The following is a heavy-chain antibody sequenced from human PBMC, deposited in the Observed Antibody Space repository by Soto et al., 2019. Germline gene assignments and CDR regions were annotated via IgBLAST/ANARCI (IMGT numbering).Heavy chain of an antibody. V-gene: IGHV5-51*01. CDR3: ARRGGRGVWPSHFDY. D-gene: IGHD2-8*01. CDR2: VYPGDSDA. J-gene: IGHJ4*02. CDR1: GYGFTSYW. Sequence: VESLKISCQASGYGFTSYWIAWVRQQPGKGLEWMGIVYPGDSDARYSPSFQGQVTMSADKSINTAYLQWTSLKASDSAIYYCARRGGRGVWPSHFDYRGRRPKVTVST.